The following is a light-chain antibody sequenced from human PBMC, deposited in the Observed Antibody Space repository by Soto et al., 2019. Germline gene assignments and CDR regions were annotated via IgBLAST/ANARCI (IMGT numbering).Light chain of an antibody. CDR1: QSVSSSY. CDR2: GAS. CDR3: QQYDDWLRLT. Sequence: DIVLTQSPGTLSLSPGERATLSCRASQSVSSSYLAWYQQKPGQAPRLLIYGASSRATGIPDRFSGSGSGTEFNLTISSLQSEDFAVYFCQQYDDWLRLTFGGGTKVDIK. V-gene: IGKV3-20*01. J-gene: IGKJ4*01.